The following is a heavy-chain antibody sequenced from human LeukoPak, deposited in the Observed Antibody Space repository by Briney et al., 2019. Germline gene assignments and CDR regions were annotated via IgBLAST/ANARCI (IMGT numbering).Heavy chain of an antibody. CDR3: ARLGINWNYAYYYYMDV. J-gene: IGHJ6*03. Sequence: SVKVSCKASGGTFSSYAISWVRQAPGQGLEWMGGIIPIFGTANYAQKFQGRVTITADESTSTAYMELSSLRSEDTAVYYYARLGINWNYAYYYYMDVWGKGTTVTVSS. V-gene: IGHV1-69*01. CDR2: IIPIFGTA. D-gene: IGHD1-7*01. CDR1: GGTFSSYA.